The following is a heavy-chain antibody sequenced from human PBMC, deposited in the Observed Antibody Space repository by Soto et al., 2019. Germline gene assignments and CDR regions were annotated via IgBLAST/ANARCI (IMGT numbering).Heavy chain of an antibody. V-gene: IGHV3-48*03. CDR3: ARQTYHDAIDV. CDR2: IRANDGRI. Sequence: GGSLRLSCVASGFDFGSYEMNWVRQAPGKGLEWVANIRANDGRIYYADCVKGRFSVSRDNAKNTLFLEMNSLRVDDTAVYYCARQTYHDAIDVWGQGTMVTVSS. J-gene: IGHJ3*01. D-gene: IGHD2-2*01. CDR1: GFDFGSYE.